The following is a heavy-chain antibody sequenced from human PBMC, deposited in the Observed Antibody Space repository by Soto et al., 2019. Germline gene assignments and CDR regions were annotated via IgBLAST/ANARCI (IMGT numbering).Heavy chain of an antibody. CDR1: GFTFSSYG. Sequence: QVQLVESGGGVVQPGRSLRLSCAASGFTFSSYGMHWVRQAPGKGLEWVAVISYDGSNKYYADSVKGRFTISRDNSNNTLYLQMNSLRAEDTAVYYCAKGGEEMDVWGQGTTVTVSS. J-gene: IGHJ6*02. CDR3: AKGGEEMDV. D-gene: IGHD3-16*01. CDR2: ISYDGSNK. V-gene: IGHV3-30*18.